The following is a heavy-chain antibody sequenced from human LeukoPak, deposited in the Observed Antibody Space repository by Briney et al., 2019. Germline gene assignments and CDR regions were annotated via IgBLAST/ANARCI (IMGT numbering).Heavy chain of an antibody. J-gene: IGHJ4*02. Sequence: SVKVSCKASGGTFSSYAISWVRQAPGQGLEWMGGIIPIFGTANYAQKFQGRVTITADESTSTAYMELSSLRSEDTAVYYCAGGSLGLSAPDYWGQGTLVTVSS. CDR1: GGTFSSYA. CDR2: IIPIFGTA. CDR3: AGGSLGLSAPDY. V-gene: IGHV1-69*13. D-gene: IGHD1-26*01.